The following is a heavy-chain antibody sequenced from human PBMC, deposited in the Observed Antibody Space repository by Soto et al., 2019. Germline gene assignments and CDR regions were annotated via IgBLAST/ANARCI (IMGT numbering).Heavy chain of an antibody. CDR3: ARDGSHYDVDC. CDR1: GFTFSHCG. CDR2: IWNDGTTT. Sequence: LVESGGGVAQPGKSLRLSCATSGFTFSHCGMHWVRQAPGKGLEWVGMIWNDGTTTHFADSVKGRFTISRDNSQDTLYLQLNNLRDDDTAVYYCARDGSHYDVDCWGQGTLVTVSS. V-gene: IGHV3-33*01. J-gene: IGHJ4*02. D-gene: IGHD4-4*01.